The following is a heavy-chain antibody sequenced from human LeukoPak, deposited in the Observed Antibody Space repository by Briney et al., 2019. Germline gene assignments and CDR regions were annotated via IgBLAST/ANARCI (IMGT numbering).Heavy chain of an antibody. CDR3: ARGRYYDSSGYGGYYYYYYYMDV. CDR1: GGSFSGYY. V-gene: IGHV4-34*01. J-gene: IGHJ6*03. D-gene: IGHD3-22*01. CDR2: INHSGST. Sequence: KPSETLSLTCAVYGGSFSGYYWSWIRQPPGKGLEWIGEINHSGSTNYNPSLKSRVTISVDTSKNQFSLKLSSVTAADTAVYYCARGRYYDSSGYGGYYYYYYYMDVWGKGTTVTVSS.